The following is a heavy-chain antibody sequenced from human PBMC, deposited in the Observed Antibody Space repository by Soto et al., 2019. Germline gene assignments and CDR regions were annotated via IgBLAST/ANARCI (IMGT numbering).Heavy chain of an antibody. J-gene: IGHJ6*02. V-gene: IGHV1-69*13. CDR3: AFQSGSYVSNYYYYGMDV. D-gene: IGHD1-26*01. Sequence: SVKVSCKASGGTFSIYAISCVGQSPVQWLEWMGGIIPIFGTANYAQKFQGRVTITADESTSTAYMELSSLRSEDTAVYYCAFQSGSYVSNYYYYGMDVWGQGTTVTVSS. CDR1: GGTFSIYA. CDR2: IIPIFGTA.